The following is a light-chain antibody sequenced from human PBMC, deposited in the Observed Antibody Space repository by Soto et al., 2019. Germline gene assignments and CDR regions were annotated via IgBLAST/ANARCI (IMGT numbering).Light chain of an antibody. CDR3: QVWDSNTEV. CDR2: RDT. CDR1: NILSKY. V-gene: IGLV3-9*01. J-gene: IGLJ1*01. Sequence: SYELTQPLSVSVALGQTATVTCGGNNILSKYVHWYQQKPGQAPVLVIYRDTNRPSGIPERLSGSKSGNTATLTISRAQAGDEADYYCQVWDSNTEVFGTGTKLT.